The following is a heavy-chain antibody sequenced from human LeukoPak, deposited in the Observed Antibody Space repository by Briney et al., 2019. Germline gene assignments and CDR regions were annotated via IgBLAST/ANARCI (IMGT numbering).Heavy chain of an antibody. CDR1: GLSFSSYW. CDR2: LNSDGSST. CDR3: ARGGYYVSGSFDY. Sequence: QPGGSLRLSCAASGLSFSSYWMHWVRQVPGKGLVWVSRLNSDGSSTSYADSVKGRFTISRDNAKNTLYLQMNSLRAEDTAVYYCARGGYYVSGSFDYWGQGTLVTVSS. D-gene: IGHD3-10*01. V-gene: IGHV3-74*01. J-gene: IGHJ4*02.